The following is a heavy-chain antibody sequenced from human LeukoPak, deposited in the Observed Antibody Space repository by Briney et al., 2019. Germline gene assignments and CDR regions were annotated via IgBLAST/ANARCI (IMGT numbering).Heavy chain of an antibody. V-gene: IGHV3-53*01. CDR2: IYSGGST. Sequence: GGSLRLSCAASGFTVSSNYMSWVRQAPGKGLEWVSVIYSGGSTYYADSVKGRFTISRDNSKNTLYLQMNSLRAEDTAIYYCAKGGGGGCGSTSCSNLFDYWGQGTLVTVSS. CDR3: AKGGGGGCGSTSCSNLFDY. J-gene: IGHJ4*02. CDR1: GFTVSSNY. D-gene: IGHD2-2*01.